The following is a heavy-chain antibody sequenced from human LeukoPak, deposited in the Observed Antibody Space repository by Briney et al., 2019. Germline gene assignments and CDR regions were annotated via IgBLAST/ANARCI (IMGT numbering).Heavy chain of an antibody. Sequence: PGGSLRLSCAASGFTFSSYGMSWVRQAPGKGLEWVSTISGSAYNTYYADSVKGRFTISRDNSANTLYLQMNSLRAEDTALYYCAKHNGSYFIYYVDSWGQGTPVTVSS. V-gene: IGHV3-23*01. CDR2: ISGSAYNT. CDR3: AKHNGSYFIYYVDS. CDR1: GFTFSSYG. D-gene: IGHD1-26*01. J-gene: IGHJ4*02.